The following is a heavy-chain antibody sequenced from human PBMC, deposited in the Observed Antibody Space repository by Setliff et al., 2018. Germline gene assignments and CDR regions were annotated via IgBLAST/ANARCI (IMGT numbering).Heavy chain of an antibody. Sequence: SVKVSCKTSGGTFSSFAVSWVRQAPGQRPEWMGRLIPFFGTTIYAQRFQGRVTITADESTTTVSMELNSLRSEDTAIYYCARDSRQWLEGGASGDMDIWGQGTMVTVSS. CDR1: GGTFSSFA. V-gene: IGHV1-69*13. CDR3: ARDSRQWLEGGASGDMDI. D-gene: IGHD6-19*01. J-gene: IGHJ3*02. CDR2: LIPFFGTT.